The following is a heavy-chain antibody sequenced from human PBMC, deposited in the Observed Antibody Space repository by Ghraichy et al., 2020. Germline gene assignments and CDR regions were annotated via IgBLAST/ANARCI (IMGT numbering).Heavy chain of an antibody. CDR3: ARDRHYAMDV. Sequence: GGSLRLSCAVSGFTITNDWMHWVRQAPGKGLVWVSHIKSDGSGTTYAASVKGRFTISRDNAKNTLFLQMNSLRAEDTAVYYCARDRHYAMDVWGPGTTVTVSS. CDR1: GFTITNDW. V-gene: IGHV3-74*01. CDR2: IKSDGSGT. J-gene: IGHJ6*02.